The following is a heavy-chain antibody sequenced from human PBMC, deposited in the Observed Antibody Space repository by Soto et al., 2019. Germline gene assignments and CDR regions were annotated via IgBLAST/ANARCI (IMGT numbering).Heavy chain of an antibody. J-gene: IGHJ3*02. Sequence: ASVTVSCTASGGTFSSYTISWVRQAPGQGLEWMGRIIPILGIANYAQKFQGRVTITADKSTSTAYMELSSLRSEDTAVYYCASLYYDILTGPDAFDIWGQGTMVTVSS. V-gene: IGHV1-69*02. CDR2: IIPILGIA. D-gene: IGHD3-9*01. CDR3: ASLYYDILTGPDAFDI. CDR1: GGTFSSYT.